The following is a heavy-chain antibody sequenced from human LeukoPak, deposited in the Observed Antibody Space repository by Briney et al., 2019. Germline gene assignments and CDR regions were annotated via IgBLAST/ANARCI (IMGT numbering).Heavy chain of an antibody. D-gene: IGHD5-24*01. CDR3: ARGGEMATQLFFYLDY. J-gene: IGHJ4*02. V-gene: IGHV3-30*04. Sequence: GGSLRLSCAASGFTFSNYAMHWVRQAPGKGLEWVAVIFYNGSMKYYADSVKGRFTISRDNSKNTLYLQMNGLRAEDTAVYYCARGGEMATQLFFYLDYWGQGTLVTVSS. CDR2: IFYNGSMK. CDR1: GFTFSNYA.